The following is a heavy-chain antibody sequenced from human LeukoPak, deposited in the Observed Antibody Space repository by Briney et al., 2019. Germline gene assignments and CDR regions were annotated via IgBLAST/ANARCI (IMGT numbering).Heavy chain of an antibody. V-gene: IGHV3-53*01. D-gene: IGHD1-26*01. CDR2: IYSGGST. CDR1: GFTVSSNY. Sequence: GGSLRLSCAASGFTVSSNYMSWVRQAPGKGLEWVSVIYSGGSTYYADSVKGRFTISRDNSKNTLYLQMNSLRAEDTAVYYCAREGGSSLSSYYFDYWGQGTLVTVSS. CDR3: AREGGSSLSSYYFDY. J-gene: IGHJ4*02.